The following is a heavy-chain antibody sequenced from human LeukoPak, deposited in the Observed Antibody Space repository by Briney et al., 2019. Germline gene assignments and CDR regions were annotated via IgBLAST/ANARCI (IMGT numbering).Heavy chain of an antibody. CDR1: GFTVSTSY. CDR2: IHFGGTT. J-gene: IGHJ4*02. Sequence: GGSLRLSCAASGFTVSTSYMSWVRQAPGKGLEWVSAIHFGGTTYYADSVKGRFTFSRDNSKNTLYRQMCSLRAEDTALYYCARDGSRWPFEYWGQGTLVTVSS. CDR3: ARDGSRWPFEY. V-gene: IGHV3-53*01. D-gene: IGHD4-23*01.